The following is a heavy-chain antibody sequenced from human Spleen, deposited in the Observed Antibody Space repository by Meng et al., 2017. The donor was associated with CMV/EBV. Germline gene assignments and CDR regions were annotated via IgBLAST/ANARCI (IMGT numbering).Heavy chain of an antibody. CDR2: INHSGGT. Sequence: SETLSLTCAVYGGSFSGYYWSWIRQPPGKGLEWIGEINHSGGTNYNPSLKSRVTIPVDTSKNQFSLKLTSVTAADTAVYYCARAPKSTGTSLQDYYGMDVWGQGTTVTVSS. V-gene: IGHV4-34*01. CDR3: ARAPKSTGTSLQDYYGMDV. J-gene: IGHJ6*02. D-gene: IGHD1-1*01. CDR1: GGSFSGYY.